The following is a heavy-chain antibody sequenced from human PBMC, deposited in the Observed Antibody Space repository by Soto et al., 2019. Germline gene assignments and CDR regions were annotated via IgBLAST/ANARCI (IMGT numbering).Heavy chain of an antibody. Sequence: PGGSLRLPCAASGFTFSSYGMHWVRQAPGKGLEWVAVIWYDGSNKYYADSVKSRFTISRDNSKNTLYLQMNSLRAEDTAVYYCARGAYCSGGSCYVGNDAFDIWGQGTMVTVSS. CDR2: IWYDGSNK. J-gene: IGHJ3*02. D-gene: IGHD2-15*01. CDR3: ARGAYCSGGSCYVGNDAFDI. V-gene: IGHV3-33*01. CDR1: GFTFSSYG.